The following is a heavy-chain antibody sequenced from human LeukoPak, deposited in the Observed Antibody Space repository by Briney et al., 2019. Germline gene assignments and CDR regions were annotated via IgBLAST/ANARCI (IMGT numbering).Heavy chain of an antibody. D-gene: IGHD5-18*01. J-gene: IGHJ4*02. CDR1: GYTFTTYG. Sequence: ASVKVSCTASGYTFTTYGLNWVRQAPGQGLEWMGWISAYNGNTNYAQILQGRVTMTTDTSTSTAYMELRSLRSDDTAVYYCARDRGVDSASPAYWGQGTLVTVSS. V-gene: IGHV1-18*01. CDR2: ISAYNGNT. CDR3: ARDRGVDSASPAY.